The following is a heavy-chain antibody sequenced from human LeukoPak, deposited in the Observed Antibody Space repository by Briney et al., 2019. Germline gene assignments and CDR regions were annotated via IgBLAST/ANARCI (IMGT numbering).Heavy chain of an antibody. V-gene: IGHV1-46*01. D-gene: IGHD6-19*01. Sequence: ASVKVSCKASGYTFTSYYMHWVRQAPGQGLEWMGIINPSGGSTSYAQKFQGRVTMTRDMSTSTVYMELSSLRSGDTAVYYCARDSIAVAGTGWFDPWGQGTLVTVSS. J-gene: IGHJ5*02. CDR2: INPSGGST. CDR3: ARDSIAVAGTGWFDP. CDR1: GYTFTSYY.